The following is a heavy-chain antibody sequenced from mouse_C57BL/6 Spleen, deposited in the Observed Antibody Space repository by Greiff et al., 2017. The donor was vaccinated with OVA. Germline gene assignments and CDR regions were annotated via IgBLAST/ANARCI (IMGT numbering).Heavy chain of an antibody. J-gene: IGHJ4*01. D-gene: IGHD2-1*01. CDR3: AGGGNYDAMDY. Sequence: EVQLVESGGGLVKPGGSLKLSCAASGFTFSDYGMHWVRQAPEKGLEWVAYISSGSSTIYYADTVKGRFTISRDNAKNTLFLQMTSLRSEDTAMYYCAGGGNYDAMDYWGQGTSGTVSS. CDR1: GFTFSDYG. V-gene: IGHV5-17*01. CDR2: ISSGSSTI.